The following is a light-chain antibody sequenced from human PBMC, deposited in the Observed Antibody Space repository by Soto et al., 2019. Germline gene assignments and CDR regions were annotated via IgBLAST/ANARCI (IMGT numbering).Light chain of an antibody. V-gene: IGKV1-5*03. CDR1: QSIGSW. J-gene: IGKJ1*01. Sequence: DIQMAQSPSTLSASVGDRVTITCRASQSIGSWLAWYQQKPGKAPKLLIYKASSLESGVPSRFSGSGSGTEFTLTISSLQPDDFASYYCQQYGSYSPWTFGQGNKVEIK. CDR2: KAS. CDR3: QQYGSYSPWT.